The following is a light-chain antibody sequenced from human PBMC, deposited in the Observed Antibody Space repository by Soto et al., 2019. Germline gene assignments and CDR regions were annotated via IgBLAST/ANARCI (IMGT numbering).Light chain of an antibody. CDR3: SSLTTSFTYV. CDR1: SSDVGAYNY. CDR2: EVS. J-gene: IGLJ1*01. V-gene: IGLV2-14*01. Sequence: ALTQPASVSGSPGQSVAISCTGTSSDVGAYNYVSWYQQHPGKAPKLLLSEVSNRPSGVSDRFSGSKSGNTASLTISGLQAEDEADYYCSSLTTSFTYVFGTGTKVTVL.